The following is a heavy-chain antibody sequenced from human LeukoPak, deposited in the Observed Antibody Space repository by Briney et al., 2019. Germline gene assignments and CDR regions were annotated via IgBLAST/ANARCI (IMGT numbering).Heavy chain of an antibody. CDR2: ISYDGSNK. CDR3: AREFVTMVRGVRGYYFDY. D-gene: IGHD3-10*01. CDR1: GFTFSSYA. V-gene: IGHV3-30-3*01. J-gene: IGHJ4*02. Sequence: AGGSLRLSCAASGFTFSSYAMHWVRQAPGKGLEWVAVISYDGSNKYYADSVKGRFTISRDNSKNTLYLQMNSLRAEDTAVYYCAREFVTMVRGVRGYYFDYWGQGTLVTVSS.